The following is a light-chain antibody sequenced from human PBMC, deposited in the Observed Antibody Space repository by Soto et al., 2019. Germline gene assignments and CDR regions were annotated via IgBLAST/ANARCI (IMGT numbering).Light chain of an antibody. J-gene: IGKJ2*01. V-gene: IGKV1-5*03. Sequence: DIQMTQSPATLSASVGERVTITCLASQNIEAYLAWYQQKPGKAPNLLIYKASILEIGVPSRFRGSGSGTEFTLTISSLQPDDFATYYCQQYRRVPYTFGQGTKVEI. CDR2: KAS. CDR1: QNIEAY. CDR3: QQYRRVPYT.